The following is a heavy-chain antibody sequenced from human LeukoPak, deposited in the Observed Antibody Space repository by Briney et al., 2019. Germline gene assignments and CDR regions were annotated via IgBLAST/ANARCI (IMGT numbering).Heavy chain of an antibody. CDR2: INHFGNT. CDR3: ARYDYGGNGPFDY. CDR1: GGSFRDYY. V-gene: IGHV4-34*01. D-gene: IGHD4-23*01. J-gene: IGHJ4*02. Sequence: KSSETLSLTCAVYGGSFRDYYWTWIRQSPGKGLEWIGEINHFGNTYYNPSLKSRVTISVDTSKNQFSLKLSSVTAADTAVYYCARYDYGGNGPFDYWGQGTLVTVSS.